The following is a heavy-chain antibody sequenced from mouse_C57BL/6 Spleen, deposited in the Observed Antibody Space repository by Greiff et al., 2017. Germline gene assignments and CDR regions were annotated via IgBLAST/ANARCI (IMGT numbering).Heavy chain of an antibody. D-gene: IGHD1-1*01. CDR1: GYTFTSYW. CDR3: ARQFITTVVVYWYFDV. J-gene: IGHJ1*03. V-gene: IGHV1-7*01. Sequence: VQGVESGAELAKPGASVKLSCKASGYTFTSYWMHWVKQRPGQGLEWIGYINPSSGYTKYNQKFKDKATLTADKSSSTAYMQLSSLTYEDSAVYYCARQFITTVVVYWYFDVWGTGTTVTVSS. CDR2: INPSSGYT.